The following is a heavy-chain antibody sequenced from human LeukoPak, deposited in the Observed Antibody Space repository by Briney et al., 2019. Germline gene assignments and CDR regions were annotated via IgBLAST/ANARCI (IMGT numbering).Heavy chain of an antibody. D-gene: IGHD1-26*01. CDR2: IWYDGSNK. CDR1: GFTFSSYG. CDR3: ARNGAKRVVGIVGAFDI. J-gene: IGHJ3*02. Sequence: HPGGSLRLSCAASGFTFSSYGMHWVRQAPGKGLEWVAVIWYDGSNKYYADSVKGRFTISRDNSKNTLYLQMNSLRAEDTAVYYCARNGAKRVVGIVGAFDIWGQGTMVTVSS. V-gene: IGHV3-33*01.